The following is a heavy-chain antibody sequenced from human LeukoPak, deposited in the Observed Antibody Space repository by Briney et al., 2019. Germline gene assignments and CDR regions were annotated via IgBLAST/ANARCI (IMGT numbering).Heavy chain of an antibody. J-gene: IGHJ3*02. CDR3: ARDNSGLPDAFHI. Sequence: SGGSLRLSCAASGLTFSSYAMTWVRQSPGKGLEWVSLISDSGDSTYYSDSVKGRFTISRDDSKKTLYLQMNSLRAEDTALYYCARDNSGLPDAFHIWGQGTMVTVSS. D-gene: IGHD1-26*01. V-gene: IGHV3-23*01. CDR1: GLTFSSYA. CDR2: ISDSGDST.